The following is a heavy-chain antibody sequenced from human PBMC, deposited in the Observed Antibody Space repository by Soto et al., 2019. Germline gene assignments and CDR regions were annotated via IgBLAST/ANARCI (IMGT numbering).Heavy chain of an antibody. CDR1: GAPISSGTYS. CDR3: VRGSAAGGMDV. V-gene: IGHV4-30-2*01. J-gene: IGHJ6*02. D-gene: IGHD6-25*01. Sequence: TLSLTCAVSGAPISSGTYSWNWIRQPPGKGLEWIGYIYHSGSTYYNPSLKSRLTISVDRSKKQFSLRLTSVTAADTAVYYCVRGSAAGGMDVWGQGTTVTVSS. CDR2: IYHSGST.